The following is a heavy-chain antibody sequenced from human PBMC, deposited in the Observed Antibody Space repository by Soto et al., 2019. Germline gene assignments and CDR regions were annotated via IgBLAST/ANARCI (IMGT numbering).Heavy chain of an antibody. CDR1: GGTFSSYA. D-gene: IGHD6-19*01. CDR3: ASITVAGYDDAFDI. J-gene: IGHJ3*02. V-gene: IGHV1-69*06. Sequence: ASVKVSCKASGGTFSSYAISWVRQAPGQGLEWMGGIIPIFGTANYAQKFQGRVTITADKSTSTAYMELSSLRSEDTAVYYCASITVAGYDDAFDIWGQGTMVTVSS. CDR2: IIPIFGTA.